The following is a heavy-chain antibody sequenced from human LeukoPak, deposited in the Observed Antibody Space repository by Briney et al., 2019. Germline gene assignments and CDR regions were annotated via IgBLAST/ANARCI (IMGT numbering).Heavy chain of an antibody. CDR2: IYSGDST. Sequence: AGSLRLSCAASGFTVSSNYMSWVRPAPGKGLEWVSVIYSGDSTYYADSVKGLFTISRNNSKNTLYLQMNSLRAADTAVYYCARERAVAGVDYWGQGTLVTVSS. CDR3: ARERAVAGVDY. V-gene: IGHV3-66*02. CDR1: GFTVSSNY. J-gene: IGHJ4*02. D-gene: IGHD6-19*01.